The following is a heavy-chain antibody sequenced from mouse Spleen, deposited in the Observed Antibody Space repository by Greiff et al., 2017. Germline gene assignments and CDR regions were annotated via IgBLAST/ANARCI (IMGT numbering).Heavy chain of an antibody. D-gene: IGHD2-1*01. V-gene: IGHV7-3*02. CDR2: IRNKANGYTT. CDR1: GFTFTDYY. CDR3: ARDDGNDAMDY. J-gene: IGHJ4*01. Sequence: EVKLVESGGGLVQPGGSLRLSCATSGFTFTDYYMSWVRQPPGKALEWLGFIRNKANGYTTEYSASVKGRFTISRDNSQSILYLQMNTLRAEDSATYYCARDDGNDAMDYWGQGTSVTVSS.